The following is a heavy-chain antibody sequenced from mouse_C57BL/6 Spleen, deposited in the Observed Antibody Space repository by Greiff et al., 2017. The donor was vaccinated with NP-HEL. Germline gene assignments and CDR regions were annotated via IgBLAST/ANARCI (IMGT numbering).Heavy chain of an antibody. CDR3: ARRVYGSSLYAMDY. D-gene: IGHD1-1*01. CDR1: GFTFSSYG. J-gene: IGHJ4*01. Sequence: DVMLVESGGDLVKPGGSLKLSCAASGFTFSSYGMSWVRQTPDKRLEWVATISSGGSYTYYPDSVKGRFTISRDNAKNTLYLQMSSLKSEDTAMYYCARRVYGSSLYAMDYWGQGTSVTVSS. CDR2: ISSGGSYT. V-gene: IGHV5-6*02.